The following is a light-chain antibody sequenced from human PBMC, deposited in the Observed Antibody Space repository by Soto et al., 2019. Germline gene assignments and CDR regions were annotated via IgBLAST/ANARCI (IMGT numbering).Light chain of an antibody. J-gene: IGLJ1*01. CDR3: RSYDRGLTAYV. CDR1: SSNIGAGYE. Sequence: QSVLTQPPSVSGAPGQRVTISCTGTSSNIGAGYEVHWYHQLPGTAPKFLVSGNDNRPSGVPDRLSASKSGTSGCLAITGVQAEDEGHYCWRSYDRGLTAYVFGTGTKVTVL. CDR2: GND. V-gene: IGLV1-40*01.